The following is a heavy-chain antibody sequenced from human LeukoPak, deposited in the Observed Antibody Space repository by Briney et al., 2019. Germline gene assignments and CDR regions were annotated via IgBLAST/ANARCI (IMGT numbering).Heavy chain of an antibody. CDR1: GYTFTSYY. D-gene: IGHD3-3*01. CDR3: ARGAITIFGVVPSYGMDV. CDR2: INPNSGGT. J-gene: IGHJ6*02. V-gene: IGHV1-2*02. Sequence: ASVKVSCKASGYTFTSYYMHWVRQAPGQGLEWMGWINPNSGGTNYAQKFQGRVTMTRDTSISTAYMELSRLRSDDTAVYYCARGAITIFGVVPSYGMDVWGQGTTVTVSS.